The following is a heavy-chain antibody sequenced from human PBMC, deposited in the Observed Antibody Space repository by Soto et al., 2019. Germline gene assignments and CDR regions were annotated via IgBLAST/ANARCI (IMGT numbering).Heavy chain of an antibody. J-gene: IGHJ6*03. CDR3: AIHTYYYGSGSPNRFYYYYYMDV. D-gene: IGHD3-10*01. CDR2: MNPNSGNT. CDR1: GYTFTSYD. V-gene: IGHV1-8*01. Sequence: GASVKVSCKASGYTFTSYDINWVRQATGQGLEWMGWMNPNSGNTGYAQKFQGRVTMTRNTSISTAYMELSSLRSEDTAVYYCAIHTYYYGSGSPNRFYYYYYMDVWGKGTTVTVSS.